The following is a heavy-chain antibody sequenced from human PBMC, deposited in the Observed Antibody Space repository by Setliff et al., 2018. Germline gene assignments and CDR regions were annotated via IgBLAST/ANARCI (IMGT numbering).Heavy chain of an antibody. CDR3: ARGKVLYDYVWGSYRYEDYYYGMDV. CDR2: IYHSGST. Sequence: KASETLSLTCAVSGYSISSGYYWGWIRQSPGKGLEWIGSIYHSGSTNYNPSLKSRVTISVDTSKNQFSLKLSSVTAADTAVYYCARGKVLYDYVWGSYRYEDYYYGMDVWGQGTTVTVSS. CDR1: GYSISSGYY. V-gene: IGHV4-38-2*01. D-gene: IGHD3-16*02. J-gene: IGHJ6*02.